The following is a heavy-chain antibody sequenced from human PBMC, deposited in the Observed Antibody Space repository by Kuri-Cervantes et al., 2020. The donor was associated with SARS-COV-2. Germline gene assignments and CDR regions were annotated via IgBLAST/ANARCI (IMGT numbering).Heavy chain of an antibody. V-gene: IGHV1-2*02. J-gene: IGHJ4*02. D-gene: IGHD3-10*01. CDR3: ARDWLQGVINY. CDR1: GYTFTDYY. Sequence: ASVKVSCKASGYTFTDYYLHWVRQAPGQGLEWVGWINPDSGETTYAQKFQGRVTMTRDTSISTAYMELSRLRSDDTAVYYCARDWLQGVINYWGQGTLVTVSS. CDR2: INPDSGET.